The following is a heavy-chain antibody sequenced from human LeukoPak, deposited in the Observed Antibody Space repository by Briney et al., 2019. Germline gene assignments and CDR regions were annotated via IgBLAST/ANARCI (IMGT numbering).Heavy chain of an antibody. CDR3: ASSYCSSISCFGY. CDR2: ISSSSSVI. D-gene: IGHD2-2*01. CDR1: RFTFSSYS. Sequence: GGSLRLSRAASRFTFSSYSMNWVRQAPGKGLERVSYISSSSSVIYYADSVKGRFTISRDNAKNSLYLQMNSLRDEDTAVYYCASSYCSSISCFGYWGQGTLVTVSS. J-gene: IGHJ4*02. V-gene: IGHV3-48*02.